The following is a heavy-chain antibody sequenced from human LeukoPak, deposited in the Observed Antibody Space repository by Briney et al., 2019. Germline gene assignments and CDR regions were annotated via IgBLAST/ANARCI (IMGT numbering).Heavy chain of an antibody. D-gene: IGHD6-19*01. CDR3: ARGYSSSFDY. CDR2: ISHSGTT. CDR1: GGSISSYS. Sequence: SETLSLTCIVSGGSISSYSWNWIRQSPGKGLEWVGYISHSGTTSYNPSLKSRVTISVDTSKNQFSLKLSSVTAADTAVYYCARGYSSSFDYWGQGTLVTVSS. V-gene: IGHV4-59*01. J-gene: IGHJ4*02.